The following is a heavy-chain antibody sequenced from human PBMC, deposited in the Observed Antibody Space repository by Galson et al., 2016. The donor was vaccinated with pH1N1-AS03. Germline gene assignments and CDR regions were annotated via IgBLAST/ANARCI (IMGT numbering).Heavy chain of an antibody. J-gene: IGHJ4*02. CDR2: INEDGSTT. V-gene: IGHV3-74*01. CDR3: ARDVGGPDDY. CDR1: GFTFSRYW. Sequence: SLRLSCAASGFTFSRYWMHWVRQAPGKGLVRVSHINEDGSTTRYADSVKGRFTISRDNSESTLYLQMNSLGDDDTAVYYCARDVGGPDDYWGQGTLVTVSS. D-gene: IGHD4-23*01.